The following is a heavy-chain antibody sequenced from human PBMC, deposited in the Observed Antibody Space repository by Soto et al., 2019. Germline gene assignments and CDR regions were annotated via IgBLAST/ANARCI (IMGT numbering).Heavy chain of an antibody. D-gene: IGHD6-13*01. V-gene: IGHV3-30*18. J-gene: IGHJ5*02. CDR2: ISYDGSNK. Sequence: GGSLRLSCAASGFTFSSYGMHWVRQAPGKGLEWVAVISYDGSNKYYADSVKGRFTISRDNSKNMLYLQMNSLRAEDTSVYYCAKAGVVAAAGTTAWFDPWGQGTLVTVSS. CDR1: GFTFSSYG. CDR3: AKAGVVAAAGTTAWFDP.